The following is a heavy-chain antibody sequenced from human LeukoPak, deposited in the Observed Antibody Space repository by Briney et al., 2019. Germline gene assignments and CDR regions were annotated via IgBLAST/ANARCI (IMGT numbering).Heavy chain of an antibody. Sequence: ASVKVSCKASGGTFSSYAISWVRQAPGQGLEWMGGIIPIFGTANYAQKFQGRVTITTDESTSTAYMELSSLRSEDTAVYYCARGVLYDFWSGHSGRFDYWGQGTLVTVSS. CDR2: IIPIFGTA. CDR3: ARGVLYDFWSGHSGRFDY. J-gene: IGHJ4*02. CDR1: GGTFSSYA. D-gene: IGHD3-3*01. V-gene: IGHV1-69*05.